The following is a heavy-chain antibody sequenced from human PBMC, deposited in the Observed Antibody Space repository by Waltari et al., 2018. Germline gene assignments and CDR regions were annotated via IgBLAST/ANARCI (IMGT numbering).Heavy chain of an antibody. CDR1: GYSITSGYH. CDR3: ARVDWLFDD. D-gene: IGHD3-9*01. J-gene: IGHJ4*02. V-gene: IGHV4-38-2*02. CDR2: SYRSGIT. Sequence: QVQLQESGPGLVKASETLSLTCTVSGYSITSGYHWGWIRPPPGKGLEWIGSSYRSGITYYNPSLKGRGTISVDTSKNQFALKLSSVTAADTGVYYCARVDWLFDDWGQGILVTVSS.